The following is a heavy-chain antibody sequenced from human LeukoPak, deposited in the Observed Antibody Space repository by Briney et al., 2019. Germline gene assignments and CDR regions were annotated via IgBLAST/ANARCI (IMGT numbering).Heavy chain of an antibody. D-gene: IGHD4-17*01. CDR1: GFSFSSST. CDR3: ARHPDYGDYELVFDI. V-gene: IGHV3-21*01. CDR2: ISSSGSSI. Sequence: GGSLRLSCAASGFSFSSSTMNWVRQAPGRGLEWVSSISSSGSSIYYADSVKGRFTISRDNAKNSLYLQINSLRAEDTAVYYCARHPDYGDYELVFDIWGQGTMVTVSS. J-gene: IGHJ3*02.